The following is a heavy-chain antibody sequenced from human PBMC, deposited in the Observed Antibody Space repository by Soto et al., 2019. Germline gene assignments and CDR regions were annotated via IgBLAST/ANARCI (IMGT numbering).Heavy chain of an antibody. Sequence: GGSLRLSCAAAGFTVSSNYMSWVRQAPGKGLEWVSVIYSCGSTYYADSVKGRFTISRDNSKNTLYLQMNSLRAEDTAVYYCARDLHRSSGGSCYSEDYYYGMDVWGQGTTVTVSS. CDR2: IYSCGST. D-gene: IGHD2-15*01. V-gene: IGHV3-66*03. CDR1: GFTVSSNY. CDR3: ARDLHRSSGGSCYSEDYYYGMDV. J-gene: IGHJ6*02.